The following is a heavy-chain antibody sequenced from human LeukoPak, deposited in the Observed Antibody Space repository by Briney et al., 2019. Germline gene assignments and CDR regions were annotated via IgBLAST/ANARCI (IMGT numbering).Heavy chain of an antibody. CDR2: ISGRGGST. CDR1: GFTFSSYA. V-gene: IGHV3-23*01. J-gene: IGHJ4*02. D-gene: IGHD3-3*01. CDR3: AKTPYNDFWSASYQDS. Sequence: GGSLRLSCAASGFTFSSYAMSWVRQAPGKGLEWASAISGRGGSTYYADSVKGRFTISRDNSINTLYLQMNNLRAEDTAVFYCAKTPYNDFWSASYQDSWGQGTLVTVSS.